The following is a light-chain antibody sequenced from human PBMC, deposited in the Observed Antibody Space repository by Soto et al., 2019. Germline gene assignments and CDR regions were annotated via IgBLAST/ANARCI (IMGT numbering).Light chain of an antibody. V-gene: IGKV1-39*01. CDR3: QQSYSTPS. J-gene: IGKJ5*01. CDR1: QSISSY. Sequence: DIQMTQSPSSLSASVGDRVTITCRASQSISSYLNWYQQKPGKAPKLLIYAASSLQSGVASRFSGSGSATDFTLTISSLQPEYFATYYCQQSYSTPSFGQGTRLEIK. CDR2: AAS.